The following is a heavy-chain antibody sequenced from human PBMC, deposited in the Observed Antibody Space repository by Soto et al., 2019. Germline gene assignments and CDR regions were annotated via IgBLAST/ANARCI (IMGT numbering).Heavy chain of an antibody. CDR1: GFSLSTSGVG. J-gene: IGHJ5*02. CDR2: IYWNDDK. V-gene: IGHV2-5*01. D-gene: IGHD3-22*01. Sequence: ESGPTLVNPTQTLTLTCTFSGFSLSTSGVGVGWIRQPPGKALEWLALIYWNDDKRYSPSLKSRLTITKDTSKNQVVLTMTNMDPVDTATYYCAHIYDSSGYHPKKWGWFDPWGQGTLVTVSS. CDR3: AHIYDSSGYHPKKWGWFDP.